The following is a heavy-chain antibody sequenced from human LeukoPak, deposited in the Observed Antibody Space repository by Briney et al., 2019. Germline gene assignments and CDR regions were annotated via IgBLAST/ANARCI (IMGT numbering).Heavy chain of an antibody. Sequence: GRSLRLSCAASGFTFSSYGMHWVRQAPGKGLEWVAVIWNDGSNKYYADSVKGRFTISRDNSKNTLYLQMNSLRAEDTAVYYCARGFANYYTGYSSSWPFDYWGQGTLVTVPS. D-gene: IGHD6-13*01. J-gene: IGHJ4*02. V-gene: IGHV3-33*01. CDR2: IWNDGSNK. CDR1: GFTFSSYG. CDR3: ARGFANYYTGYSSSWPFDY.